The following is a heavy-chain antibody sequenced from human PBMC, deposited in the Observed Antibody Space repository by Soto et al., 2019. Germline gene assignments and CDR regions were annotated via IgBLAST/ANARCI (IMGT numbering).Heavy chain of an antibody. CDR3: ARAKTELTAMVTPGYYYYGMDV. D-gene: IGHD5-18*01. V-gene: IGHV1-69*13. Sequence: SVKVSCKASGGTFSSYAISCVRQAPGQGLEWMGGIIPTFGTANYAQKFQGRVTITADESTSTAYMELSSLRSEDTAVYYCARAKTELTAMVTPGYYYYGMDVWGQGTTVTVSS. CDR2: IIPTFGTA. J-gene: IGHJ6*02. CDR1: GGTFSSYA.